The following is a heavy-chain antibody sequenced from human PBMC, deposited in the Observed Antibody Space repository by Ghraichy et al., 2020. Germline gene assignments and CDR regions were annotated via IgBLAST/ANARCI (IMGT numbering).Heavy chain of an antibody. CDR2: TYYRSKWYS. Sequence: TLSLTCAISGDSVSSNSAAWNWIRQSPSRGLEWLGRTYYRSKWYSDYAVSVKSRITINPDTSKNQFSLQLNSVTPEDTAVYYCARDRSVAAAGPNWFDPWGQGTLVTVSS. CDR3: ARDRSVAAAGPNWFDP. V-gene: IGHV6-1*01. CDR1: GDSVSSNSAA. J-gene: IGHJ5*02. D-gene: IGHD6-13*01.